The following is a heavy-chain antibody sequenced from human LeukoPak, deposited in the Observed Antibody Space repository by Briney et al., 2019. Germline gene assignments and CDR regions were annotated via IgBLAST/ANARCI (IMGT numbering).Heavy chain of an antibody. CDR2: TRNKANSYTT. CDR3: ARGLQGAIDY. D-gene: IGHD5-24*01. CDR1: GFTFSNYW. Sequence: GGSLRLSCAASGFTFSNYWMHWVRQAPGKGLEWVGRTRNKANSYTTEYATSVKGRFTISRDDSKNSLYLQMNSLKTEDTAVYYRARGLQGAIDYWGQGTLVTVSS. V-gene: IGHV3-72*01. J-gene: IGHJ4*02.